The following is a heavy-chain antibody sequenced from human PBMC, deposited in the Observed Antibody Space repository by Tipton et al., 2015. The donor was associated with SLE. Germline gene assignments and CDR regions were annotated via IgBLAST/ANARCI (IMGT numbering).Heavy chain of an antibody. D-gene: IGHD3-10*01. Sequence: TLSLTCTVSGGSISSFHWSWIRQPAGKGLQWIGRIHTSEGTNYNPSLKSRVAMSIDTSKNQFSLRLTSATAADTAVYYCARRGRSAWFPGVWGQGTLVTVSS. CDR3: ARRGRSAWFPGV. V-gene: IGHV4-4*07. CDR1: GGSISSFH. CDR2: IHTSEGT. J-gene: IGHJ4*02.